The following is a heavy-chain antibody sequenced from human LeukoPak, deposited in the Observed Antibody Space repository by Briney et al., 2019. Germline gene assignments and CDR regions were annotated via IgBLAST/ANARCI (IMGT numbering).Heavy chain of an antibody. Sequence: SETLSLTCTVSGGSISSGDYYWSWIRQPPGKGLEWIGYIYYSGSTYYNPSLKSRVTISVDTSKNQFSLKLSSVTAADTAVYYCARGRYDFWSGSKHLDYWGQGTLDTVSS. D-gene: IGHD3-3*01. CDR1: GGSISSGDYY. V-gene: IGHV4-30-4*08. J-gene: IGHJ4*02. CDR3: ARGRYDFWSGSKHLDY. CDR2: IYYSGST.